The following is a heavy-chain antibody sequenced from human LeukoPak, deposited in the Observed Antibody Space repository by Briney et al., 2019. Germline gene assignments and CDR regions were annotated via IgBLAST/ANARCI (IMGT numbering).Heavy chain of an antibody. J-gene: IGHJ4*02. Sequence: PSETLSLTCTVSGGSISSSSYYCGWIRQPPGKGLEWIGSIYYSGSTYYNPSLKSRVTISVDTSKNQFSLKLSSVTAADTAVYYCARQLETYYYDSSGTLPFDYWGQGTLVTVSS. D-gene: IGHD3-22*01. CDR3: ARQLETYYYDSSGTLPFDY. CDR2: IYYSGST. V-gene: IGHV4-39*01. CDR1: GGSISSSSYY.